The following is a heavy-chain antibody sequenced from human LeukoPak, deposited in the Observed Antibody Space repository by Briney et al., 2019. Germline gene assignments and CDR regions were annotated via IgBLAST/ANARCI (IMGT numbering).Heavy chain of an antibody. J-gene: IGHJ4*02. Sequence: PGGSLRLSCAASGFTFSSYAMNWVRQAPGKGLGWVSGISGSGTNTYYADSVKGRFTISRDNSKNTLYLQMNSLRAEDTAVYYCAKADRADVPSKVDYWGQGTLVTVSS. CDR3: AKADRADVPSKVDY. D-gene: IGHD3-10*01. V-gene: IGHV3-23*01. CDR2: ISGSGTNT. CDR1: GFTFSSYA.